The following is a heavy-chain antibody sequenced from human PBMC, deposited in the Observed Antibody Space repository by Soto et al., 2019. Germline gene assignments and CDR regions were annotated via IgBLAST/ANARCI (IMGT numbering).Heavy chain of an antibody. J-gene: IGHJ4*02. CDR2: IIPIFGTA. V-gene: IGHV1-69*13. D-gene: IGHD4-17*01. Sequence: SVKVSCKASGGTFSSYAISWVRQAPGQGLEWMGGIIPIFGTANYAQKFQGRVTITADESTSTAYMELSSLRSEDTAVYYCARDRPTYGDYSQDYYFDYWGQGTLVTVSS. CDR1: GGTFSSYA. CDR3: ARDRPTYGDYSQDYYFDY.